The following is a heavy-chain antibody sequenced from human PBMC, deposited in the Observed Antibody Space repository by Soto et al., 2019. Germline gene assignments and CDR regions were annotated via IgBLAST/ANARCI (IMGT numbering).Heavy chain of an antibody. D-gene: IGHD3-16*02. CDR2: IKSKADGGTT. CDR1: GFTFNNAW. V-gene: IGHV3-15*07. Sequence: EVQLVESGGGLVKPGGSLRLSCAASGFTFNNAWMNWVRQAPGKGLEWVGRIKSKADGGTTDYSAAVKGRFTISRDDSENTLYLQMNSLKTEDTAVCYCTTHLSWILSYWGQGTLVTVSS. J-gene: IGHJ4*02. CDR3: TTHLSWILSY.